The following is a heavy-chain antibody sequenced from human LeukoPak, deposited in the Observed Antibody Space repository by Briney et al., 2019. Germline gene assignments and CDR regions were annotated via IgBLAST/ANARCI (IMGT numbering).Heavy chain of an antibody. CDR2: MNPNSGNT. Sequence: ASVKVSCKASGYTFTSYDINWVRQATGQGREWMGWMNPNSGNTGYAQRFQGRVTMTRNTSISTAYMELSSLRSEDTAVYYCARIAARPLTDYYFDYWGQGTLVTVSS. D-gene: IGHD6-6*01. J-gene: IGHJ4*02. CDR1: GYTFTSYD. CDR3: ARIAARPLTDYYFDY. V-gene: IGHV1-8*01.